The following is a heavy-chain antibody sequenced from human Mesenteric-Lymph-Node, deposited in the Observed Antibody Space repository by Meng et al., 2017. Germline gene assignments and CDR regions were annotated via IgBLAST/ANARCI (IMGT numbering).Heavy chain of an antibody. CDR3: AKKIDGSFPFDY. CDR2: ISGGGVST. J-gene: IGHJ4*02. CDR1: GFTFSFFA. Sequence: GESLKISCAASGFTFSFFALSWVRQAPGKGLEWVSAISGGGVSTYYADSVKGRFTISRDNSKDTLYLQMNSLRAEDTAVYYCAKKIDGSFPFDYWGQGTLVTGSS. D-gene: IGHD3-10*01. V-gene: IGHV3-23*01.